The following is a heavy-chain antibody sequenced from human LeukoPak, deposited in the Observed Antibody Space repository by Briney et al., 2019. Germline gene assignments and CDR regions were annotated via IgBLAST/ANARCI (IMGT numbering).Heavy chain of an antibody. CDR1: GFTFSSYW. Sequence: GGSLRLSCAASGFTFSSYWMHWVRQAPGKGLVWVSRINSDGRTTTYADSVKGRFTISRDNAKNTLYLQMNSLRAEDTAVYYCAREDCSGGSCYFHHWGQGTLLTVSS. CDR2: INSDGRTT. D-gene: IGHD2-15*01. CDR3: AREDCSGGSCYFHH. V-gene: IGHV3-74*01. J-gene: IGHJ1*01.